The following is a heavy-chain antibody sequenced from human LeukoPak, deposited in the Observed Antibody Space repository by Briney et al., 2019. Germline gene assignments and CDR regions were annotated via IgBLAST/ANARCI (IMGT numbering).Heavy chain of an antibody. CDR2: ISGSSTFI. CDR1: GFTFTSYS. J-gene: IGHJ6*03. Sequence: GGSLRLSCAASGFTFTSYSMNWVRQAPGKGLEWVSSISGSSTFIYYADSVKGRFTISRDNAKNSLYLQMNSLRAEDTAVYYCARGDILTGYTRRYYYYYMDVWGKGTTVAVSS. CDR3: ARGDILTGYTRRYYYYYMDV. D-gene: IGHD3-9*01. V-gene: IGHV3-21*01.